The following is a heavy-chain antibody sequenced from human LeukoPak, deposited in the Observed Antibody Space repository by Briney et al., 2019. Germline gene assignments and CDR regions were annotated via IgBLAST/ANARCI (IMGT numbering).Heavy chain of an antibody. CDR3: ARVSGGLEEYFQH. D-gene: IGHD2-8*02. CDR1: GGSISSYY. V-gene: IGHV4-59*01. Sequence: SETLSLTCTVSGGSISSYYWSWIRQPPGKGLEWIGYIYYSGSTNYNPSLKSRVTISVDTSKNQFSLKLSSVTAADTAMYYCARVSGGLEEYFQHWGQGTLVTVSS. CDR2: IYYSGST. J-gene: IGHJ1*01.